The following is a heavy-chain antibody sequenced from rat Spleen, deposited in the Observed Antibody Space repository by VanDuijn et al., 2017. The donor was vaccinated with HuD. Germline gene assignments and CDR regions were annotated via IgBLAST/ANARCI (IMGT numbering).Heavy chain of an antibody. V-gene: IGHV2-30*01. D-gene: IGHD4-3*01. J-gene: IGHJ2*01. CDR2: IWTGGST. CDR1: GFSLTSYN. CDR3: ARDRVFGVLDY. Sequence: QVQLKESGPGLVQPSQTLSLTCTVSGFSLTSYNVHWVRQPTGKGLEWMGIIWTGGSTDYNSALKSRLSISRDTSKSQVFLKMNSLQTEDIATYYCARDRVFGVLDYWGKGVMVTVSS.